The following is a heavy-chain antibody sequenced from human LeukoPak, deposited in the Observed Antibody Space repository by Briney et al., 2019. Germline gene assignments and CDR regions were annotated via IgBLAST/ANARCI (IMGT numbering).Heavy chain of an antibody. Sequence: GRSLRLSCAASRFTLTDYGMHWVRQPPGKGLEWVALIWYDGSGKYYADSVKGRFTISRDNSKNTLYLQMNSLRAEDTAVYYCARDWCGGGSCYYFDHWGQGTLVTVSS. D-gene: IGHD2-15*01. V-gene: IGHV3-33*01. CDR2: IWYDGSGK. CDR1: RFTLTDYG. CDR3: ARDWCGGGSCYYFDH. J-gene: IGHJ4*02.